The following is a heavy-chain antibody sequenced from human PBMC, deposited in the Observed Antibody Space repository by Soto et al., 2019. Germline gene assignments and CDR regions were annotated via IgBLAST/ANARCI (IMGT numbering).Heavy chain of an antibody. J-gene: IGHJ6*03. CDR1: GGSISSSSYY. V-gene: IGHV4-39*01. CDR3: ASHNYGDYVGYYYYYMDV. Sequence: PSETLSLTCTVSGGSISSSSYYWGWIRQPPGKGLEWIGSIYYSGSTYYNPSLKSRVTISVGTSKNQFSLKLSSVTAADTAVYYCASHNYGDYVGYYYYYMDVWGKGTTVTVSS. CDR2: IYYSGST. D-gene: IGHD4-17*01.